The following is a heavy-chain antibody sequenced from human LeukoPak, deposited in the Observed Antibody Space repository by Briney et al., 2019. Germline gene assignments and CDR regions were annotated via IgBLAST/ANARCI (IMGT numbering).Heavy chain of an antibody. V-gene: IGHV3-30*02. CDR3: AKELGYCSSTSCYTPGYFFDY. J-gene: IGHJ4*02. D-gene: IGHD2-2*02. CDR1: GFTFSSYG. CDR2: IRYDGSNK. Sequence: GGSLRLSCAASGFTFSSYGMHWVRQAPGKGLEWVAFIRYDGSNKYYADSVKGRFTISRDNSKNTLFLQMNSLRAEDTAVYYCAKELGYCSSTSCYTPGYFFDYWGQGTLVTVSS.